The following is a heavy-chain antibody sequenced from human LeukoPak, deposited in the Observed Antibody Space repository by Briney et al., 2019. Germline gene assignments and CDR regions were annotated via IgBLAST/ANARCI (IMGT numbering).Heavy chain of an antibody. D-gene: IGHD6-19*01. CDR3: ARDPKRYSSGWEAPN. CDR2: IYYSGST. V-gene: IGHV4-39*07. CDR1: GGSISSSSYY. Sequence: SETLSLTCTVSGGSISSSSYYWGWIRQPPGKGLEWIGSIYYSGSTYYNPSLKSRVTISVDTSKNQFSLKLSSVTAADTAVYYCARDPKRYSSGWEAPNWGQGTLVTVSS. J-gene: IGHJ4*02.